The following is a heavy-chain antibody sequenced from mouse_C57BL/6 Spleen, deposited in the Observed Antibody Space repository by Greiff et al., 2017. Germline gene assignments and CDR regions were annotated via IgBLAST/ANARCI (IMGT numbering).Heavy chain of an antibody. CDR2: ISYDGSN. CDR3: ARLNYYGSGGDY. Sequence: EVQRVESGPGLVKPSQSLSLTCSVTGYSITSGYYWNWIRQFPGNKLEWMGYISYDGSNNYNPSLKNRISITRDTSKNQFFLKLNSVTTEDTATYYCARLNYYGSGGDYWGQGTSVTVSS. CDR1: GYSITSGYY. V-gene: IGHV3-6*01. D-gene: IGHD1-1*01. J-gene: IGHJ4*01.